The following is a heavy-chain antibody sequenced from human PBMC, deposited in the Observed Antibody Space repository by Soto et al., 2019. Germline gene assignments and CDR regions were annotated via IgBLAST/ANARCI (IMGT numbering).Heavy chain of an antibody. CDR1: GFSVSINY. V-gene: IGHV3-53*02. J-gene: IGHJ5*02. D-gene: IGHD6-19*01. CDR3: ASIAVAEGFDP. Sequence: EVQLVETGGDLIQPGGSLRLSCAASGFSVSINYMSWVRQAPGKGLEWVSIINADGSSYYADSVKGRFPISRDNSKNTVDLQMNSLRAEDTDVYYCASIAVAEGFDPWGQGTLVTVSS. CDR2: INADGSS.